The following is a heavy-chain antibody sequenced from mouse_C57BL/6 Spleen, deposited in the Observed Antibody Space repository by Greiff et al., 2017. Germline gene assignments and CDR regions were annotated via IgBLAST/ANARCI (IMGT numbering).Heavy chain of an antibody. CDR1: GYTFTSYW. Sequence: QVQLKQPGAELVKPGASVKLSCKASGYTFTSYWMHWVKQRPGQGLEWIGMIHPNSGSTNYNEKFKSKATLTVDKSSSTAYMQLSSLTSEDSAVYYCARWLLRGSFDYWGQGTTLTVSS. J-gene: IGHJ2*01. CDR3: ARWLLRGSFDY. D-gene: IGHD2-3*01. V-gene: IGHV1-64*01. CDR2: IHPNSGST.